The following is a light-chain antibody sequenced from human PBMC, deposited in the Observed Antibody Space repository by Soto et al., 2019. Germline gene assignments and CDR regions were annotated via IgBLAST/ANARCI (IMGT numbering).Light chain of an antibody. J-gene: IGKJ3*01. Sequence: DIQMTQSPSSVSASVGDRVTITCRASQGISSWLAWYQQKPGQAPKLLIYDASSLQSGVPSRLSGSGSGTDFTPSISSLQPEDFATYSCQQAKSFPPCTFGPGTRVDIK. CDR1: QGISSW. CDR2: DAS. CDR3: QQAKSFPPCT. V-gene: IGKV1D-12*01.